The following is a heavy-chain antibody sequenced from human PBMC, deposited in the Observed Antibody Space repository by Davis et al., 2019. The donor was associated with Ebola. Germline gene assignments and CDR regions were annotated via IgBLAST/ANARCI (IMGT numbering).Heavy chain of an antibody. V-gene: IGHV1-46*01. J-gene: IGHJ6*04. D-gene: IGHD3-3*01. CDR1: GYTFTSYY. CDR2: INPSGGST. Sequence: ASVKVSCKASGYTFTSYYMHWVRQAPGQGLEWMGIINPSGGSTSYAQKFQGRVTITRDTSASTAYMELSSLGSEDTAVYYCARDRGGDDDFWSGYRYYYYYGMDVWGKGTTVTVSS. CDR3: ARDRGGDDDFWSGYRYYYYYGMDV.